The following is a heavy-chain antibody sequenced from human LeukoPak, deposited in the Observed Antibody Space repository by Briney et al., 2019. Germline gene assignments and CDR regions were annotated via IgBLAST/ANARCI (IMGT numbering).Heavy chain of an antibody. CDR2: IYSSGST. J-gene: IGHJ3*02. Sequence: PSETLSLTCSVSGRSISSDYWSWIRQPAGKGLEWIGRIYSSGSTNYNPSLKSRVTMSLDTSKNQFSLNLSYVTAADAAVYYCAKVERNYNGHAFVIWGQGTMVTVSP. CDR3: AKVERNYNGHAFVI. D-gene: IGHD1-7*01. CDR1: GRSISSDY. V-gene: IGHV4-4*07.